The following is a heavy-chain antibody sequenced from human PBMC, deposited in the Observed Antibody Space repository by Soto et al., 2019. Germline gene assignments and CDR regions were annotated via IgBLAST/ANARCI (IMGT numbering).Heavy chain of an antibody. V-gene: IGHV1-18*01. D-gene: IGHD4-17*01. J-gene: IGHJ2*01. CDR2: ISAYNGNT. Sequence: QVQLVQSGAEVKKPGASVKVSCKASGYTFTSYGISWVRQATGQGLEWMGWISAYNGNTNYAQKLQGRVTMTTYTSTSTAYMELRSLRSDDTAVYYCARESFYGDYDNWYFDLWGRGTLVTVSS. CDR3: ARESFYGDYDNWYFDL. CDR1: GYTFTSYG.